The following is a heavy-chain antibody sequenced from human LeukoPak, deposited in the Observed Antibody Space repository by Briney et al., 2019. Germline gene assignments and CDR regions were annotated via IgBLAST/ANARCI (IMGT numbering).Heavy chain of an antibody. J-gene: IGHJ4*02. CDR1: GFTVSSNY. Sequence: GGSLRLSCAASGFTVSSNYMSWVRQAPGKGLEWVSIIYSGGSTYYADSVKGRFTISRDNSKNTLYLQMNSLRAEDTAVYYCARDIGGATIEYWGQGTLVTVSS. CDR3: ARDIGGATIEY. D-gene: IGHD1-26*01. CDR2: IYSGGST. V-gene: IGHV3-66*02.